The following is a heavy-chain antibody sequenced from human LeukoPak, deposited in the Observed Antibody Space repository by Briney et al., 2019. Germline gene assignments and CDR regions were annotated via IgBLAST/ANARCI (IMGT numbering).Heavy chain of an antibody. V-gene: IGHV1-24*01. J-gene: IGHJ4*02. CDR1: RYTLTELS. D-gene: IGHD1-1*01. CDR2: FDPEDGET. Sequence: GASVKVSCKVSRYTLTELSMHWVRQAPGKGLEWMGGFDPEDGETIYAQKFQGRVTMTEDTSTDTAYMELSSLRSEDTAVYYCATDLEGGTGTFDYWGQGTLVTVSS. CDR3: ATDLEGGTGTFDY.